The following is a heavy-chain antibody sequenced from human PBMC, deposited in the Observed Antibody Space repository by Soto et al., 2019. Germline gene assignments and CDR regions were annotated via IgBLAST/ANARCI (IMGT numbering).Heavy chain of an antibody. Sequence: QVQLVQSGAEVKRPGSSVKVSCKASGDTFNFYSINWVRQAPGVGLEWMGRVNPIVSMSNYAQKFQGRVTMTADKSKSTAYMERSSLRSEDTAIYYCASSYGSGYRAFDYWGQGALVTVSS. J-gene: IGHJ4*02. CDR3: ASSYGSGYRAFDY. CDR1: GDTFNFYS. D-gene: IGHD3-10*01. V-gene: IGHV1-69*02. CDR2: VNPIVSMS.